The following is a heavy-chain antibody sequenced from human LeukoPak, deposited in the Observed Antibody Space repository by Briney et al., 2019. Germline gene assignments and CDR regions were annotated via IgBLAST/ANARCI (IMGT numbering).Heavy chain of an antibody. D-gene: IGHD2-2*02. J-gene: IGHJ5*02. CDR1: GGTFSSYA. CDR2: IIPIFGTA. V-gene: IGHV1-69*01. CDR3: ARGKESYCSSTSCYTGWFDP. Sequence: GSSVKVSCKASGGTFSSYAISWVRQAPGQGLEWMGGIIPIFGTANYAQKFQGRVTITADESTSTAYMELSSLRSEDTAVYYCARGKESYCSSTSCYTGWFDPWGQGTLVTVSS.